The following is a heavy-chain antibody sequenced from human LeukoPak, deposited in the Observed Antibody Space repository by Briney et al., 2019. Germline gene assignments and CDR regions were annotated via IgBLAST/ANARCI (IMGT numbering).Heavy chain of an antibody. J-gene: IGHJ6*02. CDR1: GGSISSDY. CDR2: IYYSGST. Sequence: SETLSLTCTVSGGSISSDYWSWIRQPPGKGLEWIGYIYYSGSTNYNPSLKSRVTISVDTSKNQFSLKLSSVTAADTAVYYCARDRNYGMDVWGQGTTVTVSS. CDR3: ARDRNYGMDV. V-gene: IGHV4-59*01.